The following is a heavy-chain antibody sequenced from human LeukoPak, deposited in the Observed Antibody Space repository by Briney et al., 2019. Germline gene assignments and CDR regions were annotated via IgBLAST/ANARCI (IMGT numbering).Heavy chain of an antibody. CDR2: IYYSGST. CDR3: ASRYYYGSGSYYSWFDP. CDR1: GGSISSSSYY. J-gene: IGHJ5*02. D-gene: IGHD3-10*01. V-gene: IGHV4-39*01. Sequence: PSETLSLTCTVSGGSISSSSYYWGWIRQPPGKGLEWIGSIYYSGSTYYNPSLKSRVTISVDTSKNQFSLKLSSVTAADTAVYYCASRYYYGSGSYYSWFDPWGQGTLVTVSS.